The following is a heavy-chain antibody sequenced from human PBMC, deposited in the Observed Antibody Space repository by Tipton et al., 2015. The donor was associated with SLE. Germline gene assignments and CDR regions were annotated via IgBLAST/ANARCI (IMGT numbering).Heavy chain of an antibody. CDR1: GGSFSGYY. CDR2: INHSGST. V-gene: IGHV4-34*01. Sequence: LRLSCAVYGGSFSGYYWSWIRQPPGKGLEWIGEINHSGSTNYNPSLKSRVTISVDTSKNQFSLKLSSVTAADTAVYYCARDPYGSGSYRYWGQGTLVTVPS. D-gene: IGHD3-10*01. J-gene: IGHJ4*02. CDR3: ARDPYGSGSYRY.